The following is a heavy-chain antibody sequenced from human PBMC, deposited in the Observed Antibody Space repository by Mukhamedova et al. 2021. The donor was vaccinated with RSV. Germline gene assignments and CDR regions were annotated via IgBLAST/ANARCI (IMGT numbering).Heavy chain of an antibody. D-gene: IGHD2-15*01. CDR2: ISSTGTTI. Sequence: KGLEWVSYISSTGTTIYYADSVKGRFTISRDNAKNSLYLQMNSLTAEDTALYYCARGHCSGGSCYLFDYWGQGTLVTVSS. V-gene: IGHV3-48*03. J-gene: IGHJ4*02. CDR3: ARGHCSGGSCYLFDY.